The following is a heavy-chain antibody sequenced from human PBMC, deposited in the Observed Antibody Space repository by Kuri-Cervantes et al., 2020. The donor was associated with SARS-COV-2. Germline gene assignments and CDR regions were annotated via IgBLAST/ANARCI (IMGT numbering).Heavy chain of an antibody. CDR1: GFTFSRYA. V-gene: IGHV3-30-3*01. Sequence: GGSLRLSCAASGFTFSRYAMHWVRQVPGKGLEWVAVISYDGSNKDYTASGKGRFTISRDNSQNTLYLQMKSLRTEDTALYYCARDRVGVHDSWGQGTLVTVSS. J-gene: IGHJ4*02. CDR3: ARDRVGVHDS. CDR2: ISYDGSNK. D-gene: IGHD2-21*01.